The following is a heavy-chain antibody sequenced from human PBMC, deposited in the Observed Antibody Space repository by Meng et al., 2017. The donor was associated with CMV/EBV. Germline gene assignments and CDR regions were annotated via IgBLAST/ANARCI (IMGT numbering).Heavy chain of an antibody. CDR1: GGSFSGYY. D-gene: IGHD6-6*01. CDR3: ARDLDSKEQLVYFDY. V-gene: IGHV4-34*01. Sequence: SETLSLTCAVYGGSFSGYYWSWIRQPPGKGLEWIGEINHSGSTNYNPSLKSRVTISVDTSKNQFSLKLSSVTAADTAVYYCARDLDSKEQLVYFDYWGQGTLVTVSS. J-gene: IGHJ4*02. CDR2: INHSGST.